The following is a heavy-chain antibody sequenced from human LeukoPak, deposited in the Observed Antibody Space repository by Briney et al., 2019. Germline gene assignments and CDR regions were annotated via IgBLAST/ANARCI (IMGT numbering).Heavy chain of an antibody. J-gene: IGHJ6*03. CDR3: ARAGVEFCSSTSCFYYYYYYYMDV. CDR2: MNPNSGNT. Sequence: GASVKVSCKASGYTFTSYDINWARQATGQGLEWMGWMNPNSGNTGYAQKFQGRVTMTRNTSISTAYMELSSLRSEDTAVYYCARAGVEFCSSTSCFYYYYYYYMDVWGKGTTVTVSS. D-gene: IGHD2-2*01. V-gene: IGHV1-8*01. CDR1: GYTFTSYD.